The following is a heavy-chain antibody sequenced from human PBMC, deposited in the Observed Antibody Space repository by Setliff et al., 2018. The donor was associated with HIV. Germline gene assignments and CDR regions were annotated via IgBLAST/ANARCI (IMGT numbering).Heavy chain of an antibody. Sequence: GGSLRLSCTASGFTFSNYAMHWLRQAPGKGLEWVAVIAYDGTNKYFADSVKGRFTISRDNPKNTLYLQMNSLRGDDTAMYYCAKDRHGDYFHYYGMDVWGQGTTVTVSS. CDR2: IAYDGTNK. J-gene: IGHJ6*02. CDR3: AKDRHGDYFHYYGMDV. CDR1: GFTFSNYA. V-gene: IGHV3-30-3*01. D-gene: IGHD4-17*01.